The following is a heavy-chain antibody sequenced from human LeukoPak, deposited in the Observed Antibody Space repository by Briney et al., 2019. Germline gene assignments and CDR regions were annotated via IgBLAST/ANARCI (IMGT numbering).Heavy chain of an antibody. Sequence: SETLSLTCTVSGGSISSSSYYWGWIRQPPGKGLEWIGSIYYSGSTYYNPSLKSRVTISVDTSKNQFSLKLSSVTAADTAVYYCARRRRTMIVVVITRSVGAFDIWGQGTMVTVSS. D-gene: IGHD3-22*01. V-gene: IGHV4-39*07. CDR2: IYYSGST. CDR3: ARRRRTMIVVVITRSVGAFDI. CDR1: GGSISSSSYY. J-gene: IGHJ3*02.